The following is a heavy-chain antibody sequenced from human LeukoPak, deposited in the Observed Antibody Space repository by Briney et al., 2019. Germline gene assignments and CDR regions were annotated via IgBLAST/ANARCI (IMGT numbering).Heavy chain of an antibody. V-gene: IGHV3-21*06. Sequence: SGGSLRLSCVASGFIFSVYSMDWVRQAPGKELEWVSSISSSSAYIFYSDSVKGRFTISRDNDQSSLYLQMNSLRAEDTAVYYCARQAVARPFDLWGQGTMVAVSS. CDR3: ARQAVARPFDL. J-gene: IGHJ3*01. CDR1: GFIFSVYS. CDR2: ISSSSAYI.